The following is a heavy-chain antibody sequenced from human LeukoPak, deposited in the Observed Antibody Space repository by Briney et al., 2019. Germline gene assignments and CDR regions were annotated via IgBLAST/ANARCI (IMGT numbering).Heavy chain of an antibody. V-gene: IGHV1-18*01. CDR1: GYTFTSYG. Sequence: ASVKVSCKASGYTFTSYGISWVRQAPGQGLEWMGWISAYNGNTNHAQKLQGRVTMTTDTSTSTAYMELRSLRSDDTAVYYCARVISYGSGSYYFDYWGQGTLVTVSS. CDR3: ARVISYGSGSYYFDY. D-gene: IGHD3-10*01. J-gene: IGHJ4*02. CDR2: ISAYNGNT.